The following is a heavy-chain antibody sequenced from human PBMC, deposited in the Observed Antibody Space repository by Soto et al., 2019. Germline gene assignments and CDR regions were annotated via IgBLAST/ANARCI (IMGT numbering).Heavy chain of an antibody. CDR1: GYTFTSYG. CDR3: ARGTVTKDFDY. CDR2: INANNGNT. V-gene: IGHV1-18*01. D-gene: IGHD4-4*01. Sequence: ASVKVSCKASGYTFTSYGISWVRQAPGQGLEWMGWINANNGNTKYAQKFQGRVTMTRDTSISTAYMELSRLRSDDTAVYYCARGTVTKDFDYWGQGTLVTVSS. J-gene: IGHJ4*02.